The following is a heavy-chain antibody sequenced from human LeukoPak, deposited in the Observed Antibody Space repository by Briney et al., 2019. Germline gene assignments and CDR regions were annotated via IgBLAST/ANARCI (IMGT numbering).Heavy chain of an antibody. D-gene: IGHD3-10*01. J-gene: IGHJ4*02. CDR3: ARGRYYYGSGSGTAFDY. CDR1: GGSFSGYY. Sequence: SETLSLTCAVYGGSFSGYYWSWIRQPPGKGLEWIGEINHSGSTNYNPSLKSRVTISVDTSKNQFSLKLSSVTAADTAVYYCARGRYYYGSGSGTAFDYWGQGTLVTVSS. V-gene: IGHV4-34*01. CDR2: INHSGST.